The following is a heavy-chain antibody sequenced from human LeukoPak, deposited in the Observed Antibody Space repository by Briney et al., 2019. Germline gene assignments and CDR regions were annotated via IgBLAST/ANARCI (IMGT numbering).Heavy chain of an antibody. CDR2: INHSGST. J-gene: IGHJ2*01. CDR3: ASSVIPKSYFDL. V-gene: IGHV4-34*01. D-gene: IGHD2/OR15-2a*01. Sequence: SETLSLTCAVYGGSFSGYYWSWIRQPPGKGLEWIGEINHSGSTNYNPSLKSRVTISVDTSKNQFSLKLSSVTAADTAVYYCASSVIPKSYFDLWGRGNLVTVSS. CDR1: GGSFSGYY.